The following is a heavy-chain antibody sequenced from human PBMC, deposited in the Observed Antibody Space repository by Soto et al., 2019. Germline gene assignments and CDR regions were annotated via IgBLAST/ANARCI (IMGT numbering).Heavy chain of an antibody. D-gene: IGHD6-13*01. V-gene: IGHV3-23*01. CDR2: ISGSGGST. CDR1: GFTFSNYA. J-gene: IGHJ4*02. CDR3: AKDQGSSWYEIDY. Sequence: EVQLLKSGGGLVQPGGSLRLSCAASGFTFSNYAVTWVRQAPGKGLEWVSTISGSGGSTYYADSVKGRFTISRDNSKNTLYLQMNSRRAEDTAVYYCAKDQGSSWYEIDYWGQGTLVTVSS.